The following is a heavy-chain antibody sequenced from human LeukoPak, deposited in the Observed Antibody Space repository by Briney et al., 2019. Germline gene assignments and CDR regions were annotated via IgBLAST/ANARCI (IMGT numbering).Heavy chain of an antibody. CDR1: GGTFSSYA. D-gene: IGHD3-10*01. CDR2: MIPIFGTA. Sequence: SVKVSCKASGGTFSSYAISWVRQAPGQGLEWMGGMIPIFGTANYAQKFQGRVTITADESTSTAYMELSSLRSEDTAVYYCARADAAGFGELPMGFDYWGQGTLVTVSS. CDR3: ARADAAGFGELPMGFDY. V-gene: IGHV1-69*13. J-gene: IGHJ4*02.